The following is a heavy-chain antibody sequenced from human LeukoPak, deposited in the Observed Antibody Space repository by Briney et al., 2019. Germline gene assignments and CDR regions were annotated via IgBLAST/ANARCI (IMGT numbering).Heavy chain of an antibody. CDR2: IYYSGST. J-gene: IGHJ3*02. CDR3: ARVHSSGYRGAFDI. CDR1: RGSISSGDYY. V-gene: IGHV4-30-4*01. D-gene: IGHD3-22*01. Sequence: SETLSLTCTVSRGSISSGDYYWSWIRQPPGKGLEWVGYIYYSGSTYYNPSLKSRVTISVDTSKNQFSLKLSSVTAADTAVYYCARVHSSGYRGAFDIWGQGTMVTVSP.